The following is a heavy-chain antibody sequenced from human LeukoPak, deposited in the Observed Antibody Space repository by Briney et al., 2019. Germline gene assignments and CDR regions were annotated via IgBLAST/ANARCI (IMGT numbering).Heavy chain of an antibody. Sequence: KPSETLSLTCTVSGGSISSSSYNWGWIRQPPGKGLEWIGSIYYSGSTYYNPSLKSRVTISVDTSKNQFSLKLSSVTAADTAVYYCARVIAGAGYYMDVWGKGTTVTVSS. CDR1: GGSISSSSYN. V-gene: IGHV4-39*01. J-gene: IGHJ6*03. CDR3: ARVIAGAGYYMDV. D-gene: IGHD2/OR15-2a*01. CDR2: IYYSGST.